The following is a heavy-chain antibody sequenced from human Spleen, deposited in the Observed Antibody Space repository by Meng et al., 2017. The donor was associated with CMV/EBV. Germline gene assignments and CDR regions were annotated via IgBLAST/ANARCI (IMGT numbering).Heavy chain of an antibody. J-gene: IGHJ4*02. D-gene: IGHD3-9*01. CDR1: GFSFSTSA. CDR2: IYVGDPGS. Sequence: GGSLRLSCAASGFSFSTSAMSWVRQAPGKGLEWVSVIYVGDPGSIYAQSVKGRFTISRDNSKNTLHLQMNSLRAEDTAVYYCARDSVRYFDLLDYWGQGTLVTVSS. CDR3: ARDSVRYFDLLDY. V-gene: IGHV3-23*03.